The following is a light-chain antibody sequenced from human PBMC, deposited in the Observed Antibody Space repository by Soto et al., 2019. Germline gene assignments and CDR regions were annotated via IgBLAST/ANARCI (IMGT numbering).Light chain of an antibody. CDR2: DVS. J-gene: IGLJ2*01. Sequence: QSALTQPRSVSGSPGQSVTISCTGTSSDVGGYNYVSWYQQHPGKAPKLMIYDVSKRPSGVPDRFSGSKSGNAASLTISGLQAEDEADYYCCSYAGGYTFHVLFCGGTKVTVL. V-gene: IGLV2-11*01. CDR3: CSYAGGYTFHVL. CDR1: SSDVGGYNY.